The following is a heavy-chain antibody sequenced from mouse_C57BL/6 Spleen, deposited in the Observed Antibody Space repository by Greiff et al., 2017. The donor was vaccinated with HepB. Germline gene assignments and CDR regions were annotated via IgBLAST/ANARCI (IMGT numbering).Heavy chain of an antibody. D-gene: IGHD1-1*01. CDR1: GFTFSSYA. CDR2: ISDGGSYT. J-gene: IGHJ2*01. V-gene: IGHV5-4*01. Sequence: EVHLVESGGGLVKPGGSLKLSCAASGFTFSSYAMSWVRQTPEKRLEWVATISDGGSYTYYPDNVKGRFTISRDNAKNNLYLQMSHLKSEDTAMYYCARVSSYRLYYFDYWGQGTTLTVSS. CDR3: ARVSSYRLYYFDY.